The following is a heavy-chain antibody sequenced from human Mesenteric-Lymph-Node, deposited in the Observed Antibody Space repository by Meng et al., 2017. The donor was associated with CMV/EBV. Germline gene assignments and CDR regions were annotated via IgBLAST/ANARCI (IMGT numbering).Heavy chain of an antibody. CDR1: GFTFSSYS. CDR3: AREGGSYSNAFDI. D-gene: IGHD1-26*01. J-gene: IGHJ3*02. V-gene: IGHV3-21*01. Sequence: GESLKISCAASGFTFSSYSMNWVRQAPGKGLEWVSSISSRSSYIYYADSVKGRFTISRDNAKNSLYLQMNSLRAEDTAVYYCAREGGSYSNAFDIWGQGTMVTVSS. CDR2: ISSRSSYI.